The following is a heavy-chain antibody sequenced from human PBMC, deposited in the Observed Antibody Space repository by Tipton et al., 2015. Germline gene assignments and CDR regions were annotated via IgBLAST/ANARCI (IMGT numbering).Heavy chain of an antibody. V-gene: IGHV3-23*01. J-gene: IGHJ4*02. CDR2: ISGSGTGT. CDR1: GFTFSSYA. CDR3: AKHKERYSGTYAYFDY. Sequence: AVSGFTFSSYAMSWVRQAPGKGLEWVSSISGSGTGTYYADSVKGRFTISRDNSKNTLYLQLNSLRAEDTAVYYCAKHKERYSGTYAYFDYWGQGTLVTVSS. D-gene: IGHD1-26*01.